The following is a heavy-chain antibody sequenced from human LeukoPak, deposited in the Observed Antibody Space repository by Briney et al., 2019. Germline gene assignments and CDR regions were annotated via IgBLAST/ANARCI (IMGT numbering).Heavy chain of an antibody. CDR1: GYTFTSYG. CDR2: ISAYNGNT. V-gene: IGHV1-18*01. CDR3: ARVSYDSSGIGWFDP. J-gene: IGHJ5*02. Sequence: ASVTVSCKASGYTFTSYGISWVRQAPGQGLEWMGWISAYNGNTNYAQKLQGRVTMTTDTSTSTAYMELRSLRSDDTAVYYCARVSYDSSGIGWFDPWGQGTLVTVSS. D-gene: IGHD3-22*01.